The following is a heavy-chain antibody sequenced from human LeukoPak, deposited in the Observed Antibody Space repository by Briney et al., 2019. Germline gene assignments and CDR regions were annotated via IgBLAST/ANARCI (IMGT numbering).Heavy chain of an antibody. D-gene: IGHD3-22*01. J-gene: IGHJ4*02. CDR2: ISSSSSTI. CDR1: GFTFSSYA. CDR3: ARDLWLLHFDY. Sequence: GGSLRLSCAASGFTFSSYAMSWVRQAPGKGLEWVSYISSSSSTIYYADSVKGRFTISRDNAKNSLYLQINSLRAEDTAVYYCARDLWLLHFDYWGQGTLVTVSS. V-gene: IGHV3-48*01.